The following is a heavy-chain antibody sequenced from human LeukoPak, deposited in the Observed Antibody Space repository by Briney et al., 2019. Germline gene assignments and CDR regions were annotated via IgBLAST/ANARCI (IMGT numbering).Heavy chain of an antibody. CDR2: IYSGGNT. D-gene: IGHD6-6*01. CDR3: ARGHQVAARPVDY. V-gene: IGHV3-66*01. CDR1: GFTVSSNY. Sequence: GGSLRLSCAASGFTVSSNYMSWVRQAPGKGLEWVSVIYSGGNTYYADSVQGRFTISRDNSNNTLYLQMNSLRVEDTAVYYCARGHQVAARPVDYWGQGTLVTVSS. J-gene: IGHJ4*02.